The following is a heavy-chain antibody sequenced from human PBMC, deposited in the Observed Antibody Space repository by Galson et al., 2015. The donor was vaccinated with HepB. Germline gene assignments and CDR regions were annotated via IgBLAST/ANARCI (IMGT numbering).Heavy chain of an antibody. J-gene: IGHJ3*02. CDR3: ARERGITIFGVVRAFDI. V-gene: IGHV3-30*03. CDR2: ISYDGSNK. Sequence: SLRLSCAASGFTFSNFGMSWVRLAPGKGLEWVAVISYDGSNKYYADSVKGRFTISRDNSKNTLYLQMNSLRAEDTAVYYCARERGITIFGVVRAFDIWGQGTMVTVSS. CDR1: GFTFSNFG. D-gene: IGHD3-3*01.